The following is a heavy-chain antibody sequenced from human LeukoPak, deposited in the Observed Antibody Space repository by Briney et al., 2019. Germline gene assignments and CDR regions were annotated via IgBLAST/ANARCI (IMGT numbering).Heavy chain of an antibody. J-gene: IGHJ4*02. Sequence: PSETLSLTCTVSGGSISNYYWSWIRQPPGKGLEWIGFISYSGSTNYNPSLKSRVTISVDTSKSQFSLKLSSVAAADTGVYYCARHYYGSGSYSVDFDYWGQGTLVTVSS. D-gene: IGHD3-10*01. CDR2: ISYSGST. V-gene: IGHV4-59*08. CDR1: GGSISNYY. CDR3: ARHYYGSGSYSVDFDY.